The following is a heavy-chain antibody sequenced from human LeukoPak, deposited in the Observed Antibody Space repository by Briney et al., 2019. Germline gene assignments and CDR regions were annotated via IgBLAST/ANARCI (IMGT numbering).Heavy chain of an antibody. V-gene: IGHV3-30*03. CDR3: ARRERQSANYYYFDY. J-gene: IGHJ4*02. D-gene: IGHD4/OR15-4a*01. CDR2: ISYDGSNK. Sequence: PGGSLRLSCAASGFTFSSYGMHWVRQAPGKGLEWVAVISYDGSNKYYADSVKGRFTISRDNSKNTLYLQMNSLRAEDTAVYYCARRERQSANYYYFDYWGQGTLVTVSS. CDR1: GFTFSSYG.